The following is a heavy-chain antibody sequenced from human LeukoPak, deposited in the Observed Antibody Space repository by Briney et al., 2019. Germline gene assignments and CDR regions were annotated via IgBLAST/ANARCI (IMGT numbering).Heavy chain of an antibody. Sequence: SVKVSCKASGGTFSSYAISWVRQAPGQGLEWMGGIIPIFGTANYAQKFQGRVTITTDESTSTAYLELSSLRSEDTAVNYCARSGQYNWKDGRFVGDFDYWGQGTLVTSSS. CDR3: ARSGQYNWKDGRFVGDFDY. J-gene: IGHJ4*02. CDR2: IIPIFGTA. V-gene: IGHV1-69*05. D-gene: IGHD1-20*01. CDR1: GGTFSSYA.